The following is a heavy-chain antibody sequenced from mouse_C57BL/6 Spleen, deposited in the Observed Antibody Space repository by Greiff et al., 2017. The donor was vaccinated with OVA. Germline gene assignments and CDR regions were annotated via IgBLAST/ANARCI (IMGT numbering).Heavy chain of an antibody. CDR2: ISDGGSYT. CDR3: ARDKTPWAY. V-gene: IGHV5-4*01. J-gene: IGHJ3*01. Sequence: EVQGVESGGGLVKPGGSLKLSCAASGFTFSSYAMSWVRQTPEKRLEWVATISDGGSYTYYPDNVKGRFTISRDNAKNNLYLQMSHLKFEDTAMYYCARDKTPWAYWGQGTLVTVSA. CDR1: GFTFSSYA.